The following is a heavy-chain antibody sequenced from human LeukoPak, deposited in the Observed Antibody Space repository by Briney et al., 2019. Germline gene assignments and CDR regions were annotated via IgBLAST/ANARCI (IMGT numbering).Heavy chain of an antibody. CDR1: GFTFNNYG. V-gene: IGHV3-30*18. D-gene: IGHD2-2*01. Sequence: QSGGSPRLSCAASGFTFNNYGMHWVRQAPGKGLEWVAVISYDGRNKHYPDSVKGRFTISRDISTDTLWLQMDSLRTEDTAVYYCAKGPLRGTAAAIDYWGQGTLVTVSS. CDR3: AKGPLRGTAAAIDY. J-gene: IGHJ4*02. CDR2: ISYDGRNK.